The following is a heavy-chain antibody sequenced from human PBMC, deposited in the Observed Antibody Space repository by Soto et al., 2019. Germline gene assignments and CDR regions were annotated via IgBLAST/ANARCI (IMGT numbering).Heavy chain of an antibody. Sequence: SETLSLTCAVYGGSFSGYYWSWIRQPPGKGLEWIGEINHSGSTNYNPSLKSRVTISVDTSKNQFSLKLSSVTAADTAVYYCARILWFGTYYYGMDVWGQGTTVTVLL. J-gene: IGHJ6*02. V-gene: IGHV4-34*01. CDR1: GGSFSGYY. CDR2: INHSGST. CDR3: ARILWFGTYYYGMDV. D-gene: IGHD3-10*01.